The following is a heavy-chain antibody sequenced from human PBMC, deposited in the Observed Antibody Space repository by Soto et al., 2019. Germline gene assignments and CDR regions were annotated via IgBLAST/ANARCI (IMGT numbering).Heavy chain of an antibody. CDR1: GGTFSSYA. Sequence: SVKVSCKASGGTFSSYAISWVRQAPGQGLEWMGGIIPIFGTANYAQKFQGRVTITADESTSTAYMELSSLKSEDTAVYYCARDQNSGYDLFDYWGQGTLVTVSS. V-gene: IGHV1-69*13. D-gene: IGHD5-12*01. CDR3: ARDQNSGYDLFDY. J-gene: IGHJ4*02. CDR2: IIPIFGTA.